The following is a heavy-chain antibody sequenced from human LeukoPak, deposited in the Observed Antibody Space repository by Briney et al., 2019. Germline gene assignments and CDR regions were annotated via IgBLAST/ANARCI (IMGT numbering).Heavy chain of an antibody. V-gene: IGHV4-31*03. CDR2: ICYSGST. D-gene: IGHD3-10*01. CDR3: AREGFYYGSYYFDY. CDR1: GGSISSGGYY. J-gene: IGHJ4*02. Sequence: SETLSLTCTVSGGSISSGGYYWSWIRQHPGKGLEWIGYICYSGSTYYNPSLKSRVTISVDTSKNQFSLKLSSVTAADTAVYYCAREGFYYGSYYFDYWGQGTLVTVSS.